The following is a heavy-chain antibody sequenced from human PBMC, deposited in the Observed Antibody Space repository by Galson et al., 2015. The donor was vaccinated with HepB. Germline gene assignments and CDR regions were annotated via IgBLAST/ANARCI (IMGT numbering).Heavy chain of an antibody. CDR3: GRQTHHQNPMDV. J-gene: IGHJ6*02. Sequence: SETLSLTCTVSGGSISDPYWSWIRQSPGKGLEWIGYIYYSDTWTTNYNPSLRSRVTISFDTSNNQVSLELSSVTAADTAMYYCGRQTHHQNPMDVWGQGTTVTVS. D-gene: IGHD1-14*01. V-gene: IGHV4-59*08. CDR2: IYYSDTWTT. CDR1: GGSISDPY.